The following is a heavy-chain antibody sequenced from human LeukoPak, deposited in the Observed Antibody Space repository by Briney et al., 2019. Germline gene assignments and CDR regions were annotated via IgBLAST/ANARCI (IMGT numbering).Heavy chain of an antibody. J-gene: IGHJ4*02. CDR2: ISYDGSNK. CDR1: GFTFSSYA. CDR3: ARDGGAMIVVVTFDY. Sequence: GGSLRLSCAASGFTFSSYAMHWVRQAPGKGLEWVAVISYDGSNKYYADSVKGRFTISRDNSKNTLYLQMNSLRAEDTAVYYCARDGGAMIVVVTFDYWGQGTLVTVSS. V-gene: IGHV3-30-3*01. D-gene: IGHD3-22*01.